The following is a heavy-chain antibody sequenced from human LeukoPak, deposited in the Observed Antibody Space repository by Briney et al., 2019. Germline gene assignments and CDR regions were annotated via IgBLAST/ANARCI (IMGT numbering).Heavy chain of an antibody. Sequence: GGSLRLSCAVSGFSFTNVWMSWVRQAPGKGLEWVGRIKNKDEGEKTDYAAPVKGRFTISRDDSKATLFLQMNSLKMEDTAIYYCTTGIDYGGGYWGQGTLVSVSS. V-gene: IGHV3-15*05. CDR1: GFSFTNVW. CDR3: TTGIDYGGGY. J-gene: IGHJ4*02. D-gene: IGHD3-16*01. CDR2: IKNKDEGEKT.